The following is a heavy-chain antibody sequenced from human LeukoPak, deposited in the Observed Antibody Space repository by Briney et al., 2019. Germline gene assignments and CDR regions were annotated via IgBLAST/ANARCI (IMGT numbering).Heavy chain of an antibody. D-gene: IGHD6-13*01. Sequence: GGSLRLSCAASGFTFSSYAMHWVRQAPGKGLEWVAVISYDGSNKYYADSVKGRFTISRDNSKNTLYLQMNSLRAEDTAVYYCAREAVDSSSWWDYYYYYGMDVWGLGTTVTVSS. J-gene: IGHJ6*02. CDR3: AREAVDSSSWWDYYYYYGMDV. CDR2: ISYDGSNK. V-gene: IGHV3-30*04. CDR1: GFTFSSYA.